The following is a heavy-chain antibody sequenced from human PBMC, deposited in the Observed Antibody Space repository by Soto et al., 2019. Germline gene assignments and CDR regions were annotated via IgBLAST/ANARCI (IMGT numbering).Heavy chain of an antibody. J-gene: IGHJ6*02. CDR2: INPKFGDT. CDR1: GYTFTSYH. D-gene: IGHD3-10*01. V-gene: IGHV1-2*02. Sequence: QVQLVQSGAEMKEPGDSVRVSCEASGYTFTSYHIHWVRQAPGQGLEWMGWINPKFGDTTYAQDCQGRVSMTRDMSISTVYMELSRLTSDDTAIYYCARNMDYYYGPGSGNGHGFWGQGTTVTVFS. CDR3: ARNMDYYYGPGSGNGHGF.